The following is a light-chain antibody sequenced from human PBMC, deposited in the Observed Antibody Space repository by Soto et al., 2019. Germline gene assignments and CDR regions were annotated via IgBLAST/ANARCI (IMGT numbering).Light chain of an antibody. CDR2: GAS. J-gene: IGKJ1*01. CDR3: QQYGDSPQT. CDR1: QSVGSS. Sequence: EIVLTQSPGKLSLSPWERATLSCRASQSVGSSLSWYQQKPGQAPRLLFYGASNRATAIPDRFSGSGFGTDFTLTITRLEPEDFAVYYCQQYGDSPQTFGPGTKVDIK. V-gene: IGKV3-20*01.